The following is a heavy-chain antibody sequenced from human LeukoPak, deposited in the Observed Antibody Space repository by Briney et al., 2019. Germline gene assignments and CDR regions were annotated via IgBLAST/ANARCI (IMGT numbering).Heavy chain of an antibody. V-gene: IGHV4-59*01. CDR2: LYYSGST. CDR1: GGSISGYY. J-gene: IGHJ4*02. D-gene: IGHD5-12*01. CDR3: ARSQYSEYDYEL. Sequence: SETLSLTCSVSGGSISGYYWSWIRQPPGKGLEWIGYLYYSGSTDYNPSLKSRVTISVDTSKNQFSLKLKSVTAADTAVYYCARSQYSEYDYELWGQGTLVTVSS.